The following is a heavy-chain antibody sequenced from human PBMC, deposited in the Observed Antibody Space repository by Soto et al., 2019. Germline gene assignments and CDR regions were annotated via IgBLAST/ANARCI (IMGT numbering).Heavy chain of an antibody. CDR2: IYYSGST. CDR3: ARTMVRGPPFDP. V-gene: IGHV4-31*03. Sequence: QVQLQESGPGLVKPSQTLSLTCTVSGGSISSDDYYWSWIRQHPGKGLEWIGYIYYSGSTYYNPSLTSRVTISVDTSKNQFSLKLSSVTAADTAVYYCARTMVRGPPFDPWGQGTLVTVSS. J-gene: IGHJ5*02. CDR1: GGSISSDDYY. D-gene: IGHD3-10*01.